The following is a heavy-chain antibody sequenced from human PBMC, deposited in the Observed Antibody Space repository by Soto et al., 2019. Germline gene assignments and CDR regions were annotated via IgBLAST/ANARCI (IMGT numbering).Heavy chain of an antibody. D-gene: IGHD3-16*01. V-gene: IGHV5-51*01. CDR3: ARTLGGLGYYYYGMDV. CDR1: GYSFTRYW. CDR2: IYPGGSDT. J-gene: IGHJ6*02. Sequence: GESLKISCKGSGYSFTRYWIGWVRQMPGKGLEAMGIIYPGGSDTRYSPPFQGQVTISADKSISTAYLQWSSLKASDTAMYYCARTLGGLGYYYYGMDVWGQGTTVTVSS.